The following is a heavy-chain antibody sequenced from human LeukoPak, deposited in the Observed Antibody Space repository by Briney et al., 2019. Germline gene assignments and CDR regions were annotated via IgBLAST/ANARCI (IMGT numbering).Heavy chain of an antibody. CDR1: GGSISTY. CDR3: ARDADYYDSSGYDY. V-gene: IGHV4-4*07. D-gene: IGHD3-22*01. CDR2: IYSSGST. Sequence: SETLSLTCTVSGGSISTYWSWIRQPAGKGLEWIGRIYSSGSTNYNPSLKRRVTMSVDTSKNQFSLKLSSVTAADTAVYYCARDADYYDSSGYDYWGQGTLVTVSS. J-gene: IGHJ4*02.